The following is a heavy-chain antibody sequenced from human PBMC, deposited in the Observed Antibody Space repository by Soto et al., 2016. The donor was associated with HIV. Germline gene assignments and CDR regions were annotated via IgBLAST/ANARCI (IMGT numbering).Heavy chain of an antibody. D-gene: IGHD2-15*01. Sequence: EVHLVESGGRLVQPGGSLRLACAASGFTFSSYWMHWVRQVPGKGLVWVSRINNDGSSSAYADSVKGRFSISRDNAKNTLYLQMRFLSAEDTAIHYCVRDLMTGFNERPTSDYWGQGTLVTVSS. CDR1: GFTFSSYW. J-gene: IGHJ4*02. V-gene: IGHV3-74*01. CDR3: VRDLMTGFNERPTSDY. CDR2: INNDGSSS.